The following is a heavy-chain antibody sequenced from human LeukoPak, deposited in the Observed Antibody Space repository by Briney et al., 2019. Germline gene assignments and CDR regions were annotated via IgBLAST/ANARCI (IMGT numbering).Heavy chain of an antibody. CDR3: ARVLKTSSGYHDPHFDY. J-gene: IGHJ4*02. D-gene: IGHD3-22*01. V-gene: IGHV1-46*01. CDR2: INPSGGST. CDR1: GYTFTSYY. Sequence: GASVKVSCKASGYTFTSYYMHWVRQAPGQGLEWMGIINPSGGSTSYAQKFQGRVTMTRDTSTSTVYMELSSLRSEDTAVYYCARVLKTSSGYHDPHFDYWGQGTLVTVSS.